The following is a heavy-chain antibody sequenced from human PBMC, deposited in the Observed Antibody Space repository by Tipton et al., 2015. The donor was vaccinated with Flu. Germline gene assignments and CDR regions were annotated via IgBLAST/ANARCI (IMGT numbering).Heavy chain of an antibody. J-gene: IGHJ4*02. Sequence: TLSLTCSVSGDSMGSRYFWGWIRQAPGKGLEWIANIHRAGSTYYNPSLKSRVTISVDTSKKQFSLQLRSVTAADTAVYYCARDPSLGMPDYFDYWGQGTLVTASS. D-gene: IGHD2-2*01. CDR3: ARDPSLGMPDYFDY. CDR2: IHRAGST. CDR1: GDSMGSRYF. V-gene: IGHV4-38-2*02.